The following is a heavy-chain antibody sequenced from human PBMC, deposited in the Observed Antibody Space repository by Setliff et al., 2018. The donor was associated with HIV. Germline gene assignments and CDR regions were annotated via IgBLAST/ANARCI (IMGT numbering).Heavy chain of an antibody. CDR3: ARYAYLHGYNWFDP. CDR2: VSPFDDGT. CDR1: GYYFNIDY. J-gene: IGHJ5*02. Sequence: ASVKVSCKTFGYYFNIDYMHWVRQAPGQGLEWMAMVSPFDDGTNYAQKFHGRVTMTRDTSTSTVYMELRSLRSEDSAVYYCARYAYLHGYNWFDPWGHGTLVTVSS. V-gene: IGHV1-46*02.